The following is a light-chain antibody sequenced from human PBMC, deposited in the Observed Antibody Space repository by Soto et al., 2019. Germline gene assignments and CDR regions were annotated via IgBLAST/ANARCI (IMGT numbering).Light chain of an antibody. Sequence: EIVMTQSPATLSVSPGERATLSCRASQTVSSKFAWYQQKPGQAPRLLIYGASTRAAGIPARFSGSGSGTEFTLTIRSLQSEDFAVYFCQQYNNWPLTFGGGTKVEIK. V-gene: IGKV3-15*01. CDR3: QQYNNWPLT. CDR1: QTVSSK. CDR2: GAS. J-gene: IGKJ4*01.